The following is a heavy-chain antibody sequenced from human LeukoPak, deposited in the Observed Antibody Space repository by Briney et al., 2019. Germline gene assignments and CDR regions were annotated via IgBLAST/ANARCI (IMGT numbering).Heavy chain of an antibody. CDR1: GFTFSSYW. V-gene: IGHV3-74*01. CDR3: ARVDSGSYWRGFDY. Sequence: PGGSLRLSCAASGFTFSSYWMHWVRQAPGKGLVWVSRINSDGSSTSYADSVKGRFTISRDNAKNTLYLQMNSQRAEDTAVYYCARVDSGSYWRGFDYWGQGTLVTVSS. D-gene: IGHD1-26*01. J-gene: IGHJ4*02. CDR2: INSDGSST.